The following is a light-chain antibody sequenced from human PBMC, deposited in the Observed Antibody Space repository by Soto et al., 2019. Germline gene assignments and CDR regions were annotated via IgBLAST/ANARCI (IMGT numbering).Light chain of an antibody. CDR2: EVS. CDR3: NSYTSSTTHYV. CDR1: SSDVGGYNY. V-gene: IGLV2-14*01. J-gene: IGLJ1*01. Sequence: QSALTQPASVSGSPGQSITIPCTGTSSDVGGYNYVSWYQQHPGKAPKLIIFEVSNRPSGVSNRFSGSKSGNTASLTISGLQAEDEADYYCNSYTSSTTHYVFGTGTKLTVL.